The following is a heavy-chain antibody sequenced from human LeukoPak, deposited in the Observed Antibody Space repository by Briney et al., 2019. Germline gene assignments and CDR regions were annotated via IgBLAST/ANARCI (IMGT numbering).Heavy chain of an antibody. J-gene: IGHJ4*02. CDR2: ISTYNGNP. V-gene: IGHV1-18*01. CDR3: ARGSGRIAANFDY. D-gene: IGHD6-13*01. CDR1: GYIFTTYG. Sequence: GASVKVSCKASGYIFTTYGISWVRQAPGQGLEWMGWISTYNGNPTYVQNLQGRVTMTTDTSTSTAYMELRSLRSDDTAVYYCARGSGRIAANFDYWGQGTLVTVSS.